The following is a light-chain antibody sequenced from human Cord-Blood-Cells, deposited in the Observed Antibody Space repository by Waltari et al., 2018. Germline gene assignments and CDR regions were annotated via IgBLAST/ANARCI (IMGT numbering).Light chain of an antibody. CDR3: QQYNNWPLYT. J-gene: IGKJ2*01. CDR1: QSVSSN. CDR2: GAS. V-gene: IGKV3-15*01. Sequence: EIVITQSPPTLSVSPGERATLSCRASQSVSSNLAWYQQKPGQAPRRLIYGASTRATGIPARFSGSGSGTEFTLTISSLQSEDVAVYYCQQYNNWPLYTFGQGTKLEIK.